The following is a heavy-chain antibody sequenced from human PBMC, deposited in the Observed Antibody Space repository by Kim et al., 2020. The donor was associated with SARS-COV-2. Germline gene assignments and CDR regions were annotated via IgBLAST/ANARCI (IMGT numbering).Heavy chain of an antibody. J-gene: IGHJ4*02. CDR3: ATLKGGSGWNVDY. V-gene: IGHV3-48*02. CDR2: ISSSSTTI. D-gene: IGHD6-19*01. CDR1: GFTFSSID. Sequence: GGSLRLSCAASGFTFSSIDLNWVRQAPGKGLEWISYISSSSTTIYYADSVKGRFTISRDNAKNSLYLQMNSLRDEDTAVYYCATLKGGSGWNVDYWGQGT.